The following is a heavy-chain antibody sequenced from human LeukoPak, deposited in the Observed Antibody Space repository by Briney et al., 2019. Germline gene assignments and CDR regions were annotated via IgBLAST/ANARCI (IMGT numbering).Heavy chain of an antibody. J-gene: IGHJ4*02. CDR1: GYTFTGYY. Sequence: ASVKVSCKASGYTFTGYYMHWVRQAPGQGLEWMGWINPNSGGTNYAQKFQGRDTMTRDTSISTAYMELSRLRSDDTAVYYCARASSIAVAGTVTYDYWGQGTLVTVSS. D-gene: IGHD6-19*01. CDR3: ARASSIAVAGTVTYDY. V-gene: IGHV1-2*02. CDR2: INPNSGGT.